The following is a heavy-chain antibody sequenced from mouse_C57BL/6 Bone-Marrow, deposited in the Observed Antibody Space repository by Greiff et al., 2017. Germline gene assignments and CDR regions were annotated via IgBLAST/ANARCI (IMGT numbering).Heavy chain of an antibody. CDR2: IYPRSGNT. V-gene: IGHV1-81*01. CDR1: GYTFTSYG. D-gene: IGHD2-4*01. CDR3: ARRRVYYDYSYFDY. J-gene: IGHJ2*01. Sequence: VQRVESGAELARPGASVKLSCKASGYTFTSYGISWVKQRTGQGLEWIGEIYPRSGNTYYNEKFKGKATLTADKSSSTAYMARRSLTSEDSAVYFCARRRVYYDYSYFDYWGQGTTLTVSS.